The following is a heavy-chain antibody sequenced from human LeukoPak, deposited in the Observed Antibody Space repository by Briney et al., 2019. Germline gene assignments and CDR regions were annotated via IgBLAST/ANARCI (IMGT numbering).Heavy chain of an antibody. J-gene: IGHJ3*02. D-gene: IGHD3-3*01. CDR3: AKFWEWSPRGAFDI. CDR2: IRYDGSNK. Sequence: SGGSLRLSCAASGFTFSSYGMHWVRQAPGKGLEWVAFIRYDGSNKYYADSVKGRFTISRDNSKNTLYLQMNSLRAEDTAVYYCAKFWEWSPRGAFDIWGQGTMVTVSS. CDR1: GFTFSSYG. V-gene: IGHV3-30*02.